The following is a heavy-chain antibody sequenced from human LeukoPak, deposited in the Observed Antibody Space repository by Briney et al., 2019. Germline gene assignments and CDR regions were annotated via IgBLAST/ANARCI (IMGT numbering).Heavy chain of an antibody. V-gene: IGHV1-3*01. CDR2: IKAGNGDT. CDR3: AGDDCGDTCYPGGY. Sequence: ASVKVSCKASGYIFTKYVVHMVRQVPGQRPEWMGWIKAGNGDTKYSQNFQDRLTITRDTSASTVYMELSSLTSEDTALYYCAGDDCGDTCYPGGYWGQGTLVTVSS. J-gene: IGHJ4*02. D-gene: IGHD2-21*01. CDR1: GYIFTKYV.